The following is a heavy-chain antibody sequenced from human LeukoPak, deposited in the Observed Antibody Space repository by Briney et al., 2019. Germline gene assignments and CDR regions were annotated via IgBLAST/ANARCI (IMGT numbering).Heavy chain of an antibody. CDR3: AGAPHSSSWGRYYYYMDV. CDR2: IIPIFGTA. D-gene: IGHD6-13*01. J-gene: IGHJ6*03. CDR1: GGTFSSYA. Sequence: GASVKVSCKASGGTFSSYAISWVRQAPGQGLEWMGGIIPIFGTANYAQKFQGRVTITTDESTSTAYMELSSLRSEDTAVYYCAGAPHSSSWGRYYYYMDVWGKGTTVTVSS. V-gene: IGHV1-69*05.